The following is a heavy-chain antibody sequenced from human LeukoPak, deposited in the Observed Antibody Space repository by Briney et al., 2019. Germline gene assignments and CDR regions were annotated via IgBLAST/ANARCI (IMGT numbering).Heavy chain of an antibody. V-gene: IGHV3-30-3*01. CDR1: GFTFSGYP. CDR3: AVCSNGSYYFDY. D-gene: IGHD6-19*01. J-gene: IGHJ4*02. Sequence: GGSLRLSCAASGFTFSGYPIHWVRQAPGKGLEWVAVISYDGSNQNYADSVKGRFTISRDNSKNTLFLLMNSLRAEDSAVYYCAVCSNGSYYFDYWGQGTLVTVSS. CDR2: ISYDGSNQ.